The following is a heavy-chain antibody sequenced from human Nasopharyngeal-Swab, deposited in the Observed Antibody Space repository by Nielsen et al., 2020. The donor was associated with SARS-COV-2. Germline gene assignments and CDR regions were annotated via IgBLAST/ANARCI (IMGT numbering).Heavy chain of an antibody. CDR1: GGSISSGDYY. J-gene: IGHJ6*03. CDR2: IYYSGST. V-gene: IGHV4-30-4*01. D-gene: IGHD6-13*01. Sequence: SETLSLTCTVSGGSISSGDYYWSWIRQPPGKGLEWIGYIYYSGSTYYNPSLKSRVTISVDTSKNQFSLKLSSVTAADTAVYYCARGGHSSSWYYYYYMDVWGKGTTVTVSS. CDR3: ARGGHSSSWYYYYYMDV.